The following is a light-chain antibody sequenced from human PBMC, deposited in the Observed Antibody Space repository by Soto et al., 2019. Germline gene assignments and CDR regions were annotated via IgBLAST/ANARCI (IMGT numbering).Light chain of an antibody. CDR3: ATWDLTLSAGVL. Sequence: QSALTQPPAASGSPGQSVTISCTGTSNDVGGYHYVSWYQQLPATAPKLLIYDDHQRPSGIPDRFSASKSGTSATLDITGLQPADEADYYCATWDLTLSAGVLFGGGTKLTVL. CDR2: DDH. V-gene: IGLV1-51*01. CDR1: SNDVGGYHY. J-gene: IGLJ2*01.